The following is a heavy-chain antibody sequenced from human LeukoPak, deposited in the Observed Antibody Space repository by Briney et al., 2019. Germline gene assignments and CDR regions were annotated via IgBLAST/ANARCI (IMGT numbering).Heavy chain of an antibody. CDR1: GYSFTSYW. D-gene: IGHD3-22*01. V-gene: IGHV5-51*01. CDR2: IYPGDSDT. CDR3: ARHGSIFLPDSSGYPTVIDY. J-gene: IGHJ4*02. Sequence: PGESLKISCKGSGYSFTSYWIGWVRQMPGKGLEWMGIIYPGDSDTRYSPSFQGQVTISADKSISTAYLQWSSLKASDTAMYYCARHGSIFLPDSSGYPTVIDYWGQGTLVTVSS.